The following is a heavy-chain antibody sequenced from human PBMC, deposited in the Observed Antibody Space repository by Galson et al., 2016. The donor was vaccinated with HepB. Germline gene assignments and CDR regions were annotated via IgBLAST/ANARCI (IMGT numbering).Heavy chain of an antibody. Sequence: SLRLSCAASGFSFSSYSMNWVRQAPGKGLEWVSFIRSRSYGWTTEYASSVKDRFTISRENSNNIAYLQMNSLKTEDTALYYCARDYIAEGAFDVWGQGTMVTVSS. CDR3: ARDYIAEGAFDV. D-gene: IGHD6-13*01. CDR2: IRSRSYGWTT. V-gene: IGHV3-49*04. CDR1: GFSFSSYS. J-gene: IGHJ3*01.